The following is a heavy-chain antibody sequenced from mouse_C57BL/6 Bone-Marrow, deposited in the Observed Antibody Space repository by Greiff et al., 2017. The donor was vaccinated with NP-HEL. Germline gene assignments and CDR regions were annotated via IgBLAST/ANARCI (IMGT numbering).Heavy chain of an antibody. V-gene: IGHV1-54*01. Sequence: QVQLQQSGAELVRPGTSVKVSCKASGYAFTNYLIEWVKQRPGQGLEWIGVINPGSGGTNYNEKFKGKATLTADKSSSTAYMQLSSLTSEDSAVYFGARSGGNPFYYAMDYWGQGTSVTVSS. D-gene: IGHD2-1*01. CDR1: GYAFTNYL. CDR2: INPGSGGT. J-gene: IGHJ4*01. CDR3: ARSGGNPFYYAMDY.